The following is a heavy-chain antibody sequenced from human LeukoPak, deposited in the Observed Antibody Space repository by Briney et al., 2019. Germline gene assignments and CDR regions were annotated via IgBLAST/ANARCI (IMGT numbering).Heavy chain of an antibody. J-gene: IGHJ4*02. V-gene: IGHV4-59*01. CDR3: ARDRSLGTFDY. Sequence: PSETLSLTCTVSGGSISSYYWSWIRQPPGKGLEWIGHIYYSGSTNYNPSLKSRVTISVDTSKNQFSLKLSSVTAADTAVYYCARDRSLGTFDYWGQGTLVTVSS. D-gene: IGHD1-1*01. CDR1: GGSISSYY. CDR2: IYYSGST.